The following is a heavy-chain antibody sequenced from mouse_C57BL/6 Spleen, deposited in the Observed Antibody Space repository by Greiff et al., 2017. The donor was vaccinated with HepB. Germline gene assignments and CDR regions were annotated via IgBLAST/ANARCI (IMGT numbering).Heavy chain of an antibody. D-gene: IGHD2-1*01. Sequence: VQLQQSGAELVRPGTSVKLSCKASGYTFTSYWMHWVKQRPGQGLEWIGVIDPSDSYTNYNQKFKGKATLPVDTSSSTAYMQLSSLTSEDSAVYYCARGVGNYSFAYWGQGTLVTVSA. CDR1: GYTFTSYW. J-gene: IGHJ3*01. V-gene: IGHV1-59*01. CDR3: ARGVGNYSFAY. CDR2: IDPSDSYT.